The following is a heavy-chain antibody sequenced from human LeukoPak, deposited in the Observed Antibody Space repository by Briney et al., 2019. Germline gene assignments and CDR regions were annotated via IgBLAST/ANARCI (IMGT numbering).Heavy chain of an antibody. D-gene: IGHD5-18*01. CDR3: ARENRGFGYNY. J-gene: IGHJ4*02. CDR1: SASISTYY. Sequence: PSETLSLTCTVSSASISTYYWSWIRQPPGKGLEWIGYIYHSGTSNYNPSLKSRVTISLDPSKDQFSLKLKSVTAADTAIYYCARENRGFGYNYWGQGTLVTVSS. V-gene: IGHV4-59*01. CDR2: IYHSGTS.